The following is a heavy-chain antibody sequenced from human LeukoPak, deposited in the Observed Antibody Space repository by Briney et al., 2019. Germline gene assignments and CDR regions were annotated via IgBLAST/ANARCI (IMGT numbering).Heavy chain of an antibody. CDR1: GYTFTSYY. CDR3: ARDYSTYIVATGKPLDY. J-gene: IGHJ4*02. D-gene: IGHD5-12*01. Sequence: ASVKVSCKASGYTFTSYYMHWVRQAPGQGLEWMGIINPSGGSTSYAQKFQGRVTMTRDTSTSTVYMELSSLRSEDTAVYYCARDYSTYIVATGKPLDYWGQGTPVTVSS. CDR2: INPSGGST. V-gene: IGHV1-46*01.